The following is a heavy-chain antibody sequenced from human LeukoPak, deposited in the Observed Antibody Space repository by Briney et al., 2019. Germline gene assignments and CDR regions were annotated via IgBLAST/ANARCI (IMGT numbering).Heavy chain of an antibody. CDR1: GYTFTGYY. D-gene: IGHD2-2*01. J-gene: IGHJ4*02. Sequence: WASVKVSCKACGYTFTGYYMHWVRQAPGQGLEWMGWINPNSGDTDYAQKFQGRVTMTRDTSISTAYMELSRLTSDDTAVYYCARPYCSSTSCPYYFDYWGQGTLVTVSS. CDR3: ARPYCSSTSCPYYFDY. V-gene: IGHV1-2*02. CDR2: INPNSGDT.